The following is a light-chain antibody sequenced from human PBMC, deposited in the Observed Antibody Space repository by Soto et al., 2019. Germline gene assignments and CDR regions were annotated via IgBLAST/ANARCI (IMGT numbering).Light chain of an antibody. V-gene: IGLV2-14*01. CDR1: SSDVGGYNY. CDR3: SSYTSSSTLYA. Sequence: QSVLTQPASVSGSPGQSITISCTGTSSDVGGYNYVSWYQQHPGKAPKLTIYDVSNRPSGVSNRFSGSKSGNTASLTISGLQAEDEADYYCSSYTSSSTLYAFGTGTKVTVL. J-gene: IGLJ1*01. CDR2: DVS.